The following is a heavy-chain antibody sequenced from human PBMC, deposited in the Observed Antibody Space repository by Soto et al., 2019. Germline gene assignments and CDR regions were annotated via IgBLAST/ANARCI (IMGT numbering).Heavy chain of an antibody. Sequence: SETLSLTCVVSGGSFSTYYYNWIRQSPGKGLEWIGEINHSGSNNYSPSLKSRVTMSLDTSKNQFSLKLTSVTAADTAVYYCARGGSNDWQVAFDIWGQGTMVTFSS. CDR1: GGSFSTYY. D-gene: IGHD3-9*01. CDR3: ARGGSNDWQVAFDI. J-gene: IGHJ3*02. V-gene: IGHV4-34*01. CDR2: INHSGSN.